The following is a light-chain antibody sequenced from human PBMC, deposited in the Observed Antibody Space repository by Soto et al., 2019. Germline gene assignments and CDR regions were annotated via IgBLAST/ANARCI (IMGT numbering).Light chain of an antibody. J-gene: IGLJ1*01. V-gene: IGLV2-8*01. Sequence: QSALTQPPSASGSPGQSVTISCTGTSSDVGGYNFVSWYQQHPGKAPKLLIYEATKRPSGVPDRFSGSKSGDTASLAVFGLQAEDEADYYCSSYAGNNNRYVFGTGTKLTVL. CDR1: SSDVGGYNF. CDR3: SSYAGNNNRYV. CDR2: EAT.